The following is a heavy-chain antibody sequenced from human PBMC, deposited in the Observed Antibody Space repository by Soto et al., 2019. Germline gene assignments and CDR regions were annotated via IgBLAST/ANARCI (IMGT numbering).Heavy chain of an antibody. CDR1: GYTFSTYG. J-gene: IGHJ4*02. CDR3: ASVQLLPNPAFDF. Sequence: QVQLVQSGAEVRKPGASVKVSCKASGYTFSTYGINWIRQAPGQHLEWLGWISPRNGNTNYAQNVQGRVTLTTDASTATAYLELKNLRSDDTAVYYCASVQLLPNPAFDFWGQGTLVTVSS. D-gene: IGHD6-13*01. V-gene: IGHV1-18*04. CDR2: ISPRNGNT.